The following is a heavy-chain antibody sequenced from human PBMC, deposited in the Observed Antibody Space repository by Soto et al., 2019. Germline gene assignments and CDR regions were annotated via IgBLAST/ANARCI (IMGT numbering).Heavy chain of an antibody. Sequence: QVQLVESGGGVVQPGRSLRLSCAASGFTFSSYAMHWVRQAPGKGLEWVAVLSYDGSNKYYAGSLKGRFTISRDNSKNTLYLQMSSLRAEDTAVYYCARDKSPHSSGWHNRRFDYWGQGTLVTVSS. CDR3: ARDKSPHSSGWHNRRFDY. CDR2: LSYDGSNK. D-gene: IGHD6-19*01. J-gene: IGHJ4*02. CDR1: GFTFSSYA. V-gene: IGHV3-30-3*01.